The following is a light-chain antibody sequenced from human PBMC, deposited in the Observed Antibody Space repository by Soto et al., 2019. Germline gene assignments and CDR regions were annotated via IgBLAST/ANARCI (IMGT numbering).Light chain of an antibody. Sequence: ERVRRQSQDTLSVSPGERATLSCRASQSVSSNLAWYQQKPGQAPRLLIYGASSRATGIPDRFSGSGSGTDFTLTISRLEPEDFAVYYCQQYGSSRWTFGQGTRLEI. CDR3: QQYGSSRWT. V-gene: IGKV3-20*01. J-gene: IGKJ5*01. CDR1: QSVSSN. CDR2: GAS.